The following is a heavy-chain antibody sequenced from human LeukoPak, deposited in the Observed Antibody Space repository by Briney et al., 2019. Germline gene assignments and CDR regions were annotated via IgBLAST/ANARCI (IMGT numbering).Heavy chain of an antibody. CDR1: GASFRGYY. J-gene: IGHJ6*02. Sequence: RSETLSLTCAAYGASFRGYYRSCIRQPPGKGLEWIGVINHSGSTNYNPSLKSPVTISVDTRTHQFSLELSPVTAADTAVYDCARGRRHYDFLSDYYPGVYYFTLDIWGQGTTVTAS. V-gene: IGHV4-34*01. CDR2: INHSGST. D-gene: IGHD3-3*01. CDR3: ARGRRHYDFLSDYYPGVYYFTLDI.